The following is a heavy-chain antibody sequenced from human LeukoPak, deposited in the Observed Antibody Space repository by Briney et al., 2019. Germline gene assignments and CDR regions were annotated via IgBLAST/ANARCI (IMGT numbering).Heavy chain of an antibody. J-gene: IGHJ4*02. CDR2: IATDNTI. CDR1: GFILSSSE. D-gene: IGHD5-24*01. Sequence: GGSLRLSCVASGFILSSSEMNWVRQAPGKGLEWVSFIATDNTIYYADSVKGRFTLSRDNAKNSLYLQIHSLRAEDTAVYYCARGGSRWLQLRRPNDYWGQGSLVTVSS. CDR3: ARGGSRWLQLRRPNDY. V-gene: IGHV3-48*03.